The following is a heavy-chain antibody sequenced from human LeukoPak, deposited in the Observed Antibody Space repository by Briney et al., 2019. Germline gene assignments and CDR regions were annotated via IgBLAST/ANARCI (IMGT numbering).Heavy chain of an antibody. J-gene: IGHJ4*02. CDR2: IKSKSDGGTT. CDR1: GFTFSNDW. Sequence: PGGSLRLPYTDSGFTFSNDWMSWVGQAPGEGLEWVGRIKSKSDGGTTDYAAPVKGRFTISRDDSKNTRCLGMTRMTSEATAGYYRTTRNRNDRGVITLIDYWGQGTLVTVSS. D-gene: IGHD3-10*01. V-gene: IGHV3-15*01. CDR3: TTRNRNDRGVITLIDY.